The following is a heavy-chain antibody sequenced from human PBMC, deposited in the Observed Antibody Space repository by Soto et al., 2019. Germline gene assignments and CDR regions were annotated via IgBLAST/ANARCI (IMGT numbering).Heavy chain of an antibody. CDR2: IYYSGST. Sequence: SETLSLTCTVSGGSISSSSYYWGWIRQPPGKGLEWIGSIYYSGSTYYNPSLKSRVTISVDTSKNQFSLKLSSVTAADTAVYYCAREIQLWSYGFDYWGQGTLVTVSS. V-gene: IGHV4-39*02. D-gene: IGHD5-18*01. CDR3: AREIQLWSYGFDY. CDR1: GGSISSSSYY. J-gene: IGHJ4*02.